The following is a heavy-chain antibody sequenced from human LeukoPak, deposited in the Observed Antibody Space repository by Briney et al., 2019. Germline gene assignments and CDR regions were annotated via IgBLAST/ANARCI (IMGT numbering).Heavy chain of an antibody. CDR1: GYTFTSYG. CDR3: ARDRRSGPSYFDH. V-gene: IGHV1-18*01. Sequence: ASVKVSCKASGYTFTSYGISWVRQAPGQGLEWMGWISAYNGATNYAQKFQGRVTMTTDTSTSTAYMELRSLRTDDTAVYYCARDRRSGPSYFDHWGQGTLVTVSS. CDR2: ISAYNGAT. J-gene: IGHJ4*02. D-gene: IGHD6-25*01.